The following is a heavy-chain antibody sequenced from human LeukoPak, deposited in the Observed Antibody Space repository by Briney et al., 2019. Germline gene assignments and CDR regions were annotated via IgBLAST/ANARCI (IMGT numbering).Heavy chain of an antibody. J-gene: IGHJ4*02. CDR2: IYHSASWTP. CDR1: GGSISSGGHS. Sequence: SQTLSLTCTVYGGSISSGGHSWSWIRQPPGRGLEWIGSIYHSASWTPYYNPSLKSRVTISIDKSKIQFSLKLTSVTAADTAVYYCARESMDTAMVFDYWGQGTLVTVSS. V-gene: IGHV4-30-2*01. CDR3: ARESMDTAMVFDY. D-gene: IGHD5-18*01.